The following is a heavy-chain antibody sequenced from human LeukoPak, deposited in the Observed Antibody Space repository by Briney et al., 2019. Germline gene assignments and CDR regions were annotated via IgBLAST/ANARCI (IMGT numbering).Heavy chain of an antibody. Sequence: GGSLRLSCAASGFTFSSYAISWVRQAPGKGLEWVSAISGSGGSTYYADSVKGRFTISRDNSKNTLYLQMNSLRAEDTAVYYCAKDHRPIWDSYYFDYWGQGTLVTVSS. V-gene: IGHV3-23*01. CDR1: GFTFSSYA. J-gene: IGHJ4*02. CDR3: AKDHRPIWDSYYFDY. CDR2: ISGSGGST. D-gene: IGHD3-9*01.